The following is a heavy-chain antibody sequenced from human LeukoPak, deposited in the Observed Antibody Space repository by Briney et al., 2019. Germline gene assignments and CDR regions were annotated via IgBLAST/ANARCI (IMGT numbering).Heavy chain of an antibody. Sequence: ASVKLSCKASGYTFTSYDINWVRQATGQGLEWMGWMNPNSGNKGYEQKFQGRVTMTRNTSISTVYMELSSLRSEDTAVYYCARGHKRLVDWGQGTLVTVSS. V-gene: IGHV1-8*01. CDR3: ARGHKRLVD. CDR1: GYTFTSYD. D-gene: IGHD6-19*01. J-gene: IGHJ4*02. CDR2: MNPNSGNK.